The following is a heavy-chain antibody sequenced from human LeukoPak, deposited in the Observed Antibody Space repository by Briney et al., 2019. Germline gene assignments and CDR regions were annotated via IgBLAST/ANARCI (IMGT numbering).Heavy chain of an antibody. D-gene: IGHD6-19*01. CDR2: INPNSGGT. CDR3: ARDKSIAVAGVDY. CDR1: GYTFTGYY. Sequence: ASVKVSCKASGYTFTGYYMHWVRQAPGQGLEWVGWINPNSGGTNYAQKFQGRVTTTRDTSISTAYMELSRLRSDDTAVYYCARDKSIAVAGVDYWGQGTLVTVSS. J-gene: IGHJ4*02. V-gene: IGHV1-2*02.